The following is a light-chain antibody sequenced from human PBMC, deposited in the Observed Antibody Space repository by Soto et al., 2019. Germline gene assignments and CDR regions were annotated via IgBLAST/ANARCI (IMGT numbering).Light chain of an antibody. V-gene: IGLV4-69*01. CDR3: QTWGTDIHVV. Sequence: QSVLTQSPSASASLGPSVKLTCTLSSGHNSYAIAWHQQQPEKGPRYLMKLNSDGSHSSGDGIPDRFSGSSSGAERYLTISSLQSEDEADYYCQTWGTDIHVVFGGGTKLTVL. CDR1: SGHNSYA. J-gene: IGLJ2*01. CDR2: LNSDGSH.